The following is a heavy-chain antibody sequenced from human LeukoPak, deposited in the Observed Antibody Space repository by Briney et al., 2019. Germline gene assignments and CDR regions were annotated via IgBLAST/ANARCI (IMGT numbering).Heavy chain of an antibody. CDR1: GFTFSSYW. Sequence: PGGSLRLSCAASGFTFSSYWMHWVRQAPGKGVVWVSRISSDGSTTTYADSVKGRFTISRDNAKDTLYLQMNSLRAEDTAVYYCVRASGGSAYYTFNSWGQGTLVTVSS. D-gene: IGHD3-3*01. V-gene: IGHV3-74*01. J-gene: IGHJ4*02. CDR3: VRASGGSAYYTFNS. CDR2: ISSDGSTT.